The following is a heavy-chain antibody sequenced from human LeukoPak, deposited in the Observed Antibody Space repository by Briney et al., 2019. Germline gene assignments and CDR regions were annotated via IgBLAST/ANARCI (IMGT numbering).Heavy chain of an antibody. CDR3: ARSYYGSGTPYGMDV. V-gene: IGHV3-7*01. D-gene: IGHD3-10*01. Sequence: PGGSLRLSCAVSGFTFSRHWMSWVRQAPGKGLEWLANIKQDGSEKYYVGSVEGRFTISRDNAKNSLYLQMNSLRAEDTAVYYCARSYYGSGTPYGMDVWGQGTTVTVSS. CDR2: IKQDGSEK. CDR1: GFTFSRHW. J-gene: IGHJ6*02.